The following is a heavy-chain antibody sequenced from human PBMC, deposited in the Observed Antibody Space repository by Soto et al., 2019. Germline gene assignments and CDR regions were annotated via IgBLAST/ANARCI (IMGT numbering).Heavy chain of an antibody. V-gene: IGHV3-23*01. CDR3: ARGMYLLPRQSFGF. Sequence: EVQLLESGGGLAQPGGSLRVSCAASGFTVTSYAMSWVRQAPGKGLEWVSSISANGGSTFHADSVKGRFTISRDSSKNTLYLQLNSLRSEDTAVYWCARGMYLLPRQSFGFWGQGTLVTVSS. CDR1: GFTVTSYA. CDR2: ISANGGST. D-gene: IGHD2-2*01. J-gene: IGHJ4*02.